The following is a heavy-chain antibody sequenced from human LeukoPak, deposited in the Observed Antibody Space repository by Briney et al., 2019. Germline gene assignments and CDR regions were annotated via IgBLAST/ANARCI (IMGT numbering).Heavy chain of an antibody. CDR2: MNSNSGDT. CDR1: GYTFTGYY. D-gene: IGHD3-9*01. V-gene: IGHV1-2*02. CDR3: AREPHYDLLTGYALGYLDL. Sequence: GASVKVSCKASGYTFTGYYMHWVRQAPGQGLEWMGWMNSNSGDTNYAQKFQGRATMTRDTSISTAYMELSRLRSDDTAVYYCAREPHYDLLTGYALGYLDLWGRGTLLTVSS. J-gene: IGHJ2*01.